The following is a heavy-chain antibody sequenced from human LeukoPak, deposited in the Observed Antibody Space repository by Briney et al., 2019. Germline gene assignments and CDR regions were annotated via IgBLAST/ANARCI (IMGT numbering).Heavy chain of an antibody. CDR1: GGTFSSYA. CDR3: ARDKYSQTAAADNY. D-gene: IGHD6-13*01. Sequence: GASVKVSCTPSGGTFSSYAISWVRQAPGQGLEWMGRIIPIFGTANYAQKFQGRVTITTDESTSTAYMELSSLRSEDTAVYYCARDKYSQTAAADNYWGQGTLVTVSS. J-gene: IGHJ4*02. CDR2: IIPIFGTA. V-gene: IGHV1-69*05.